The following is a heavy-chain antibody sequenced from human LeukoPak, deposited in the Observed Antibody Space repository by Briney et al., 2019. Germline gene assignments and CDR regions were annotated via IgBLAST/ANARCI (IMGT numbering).Heavy chain of an antibody. CDR2: IYYSGST. CDR1: GGSISRSSYY. CDR3: ARRSQYSHMDV. J-gene: IGHJ6*03. V-gene: IGHV4-39*01. Sequence: SETLSLTCTVSGGSISRSSYYWAWIRQPPGKGLEWIASIYYSGSTYYNPSLKSRVTISVDTSKNQFSLKVTSLTAADTSVYYCARRSQYSHMDVWGKGTTVTVSS.